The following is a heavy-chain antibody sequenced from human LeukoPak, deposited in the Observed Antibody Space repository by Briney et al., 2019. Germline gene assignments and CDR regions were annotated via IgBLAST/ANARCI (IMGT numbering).Heavy chain of an antibody. J-gene: IGHJ6*03. CDR2: IYTSGST. V-gene: IGHV4-4*07. D-gene: IGHD3-22*01. CDR3: ARDQYYYDSSGYYSVDYYYYMDV. CDR1: GGSISSYY. Sequence: PSETLSLTCTVSGGSISSYYWSWIRQPAGKGLEWIGRIYTSGSTNYNPSLKSRVTMSVDTSKNQFSLKLSSVTAADTAVYYCARDQYYYDSSGYYSVDYYYYMDVWGKGTTVTISS.